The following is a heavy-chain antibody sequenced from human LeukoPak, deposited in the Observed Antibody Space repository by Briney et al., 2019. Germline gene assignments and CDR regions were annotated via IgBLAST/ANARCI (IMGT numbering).Heavy chain of an antibody. CDR1: GYTFNSYY. J-gene: IGHJ3*02. V-gene: IGHV3-30*04. D-gene: IGHD3-10*01. Sequence: SCKASGYTFNSYYMHWVRQAPGKGLEWVAVISFHGTDSFYADSVKGRFTISRDNAKNSLYLQMNSLRAEDTAVYYCARGVFLWFGETTDAFDIWGQGTMVTVSS. CDR3: ARGVFLWFGETTDAFDI. CDR2: ISFHGTDS.